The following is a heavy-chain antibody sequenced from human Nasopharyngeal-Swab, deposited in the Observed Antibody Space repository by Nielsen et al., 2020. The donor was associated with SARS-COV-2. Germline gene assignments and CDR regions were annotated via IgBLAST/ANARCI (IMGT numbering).Heavy chain of an antibody. CDR1: GGSFSGYY. J-gene: IGHJ3*02. V-gene: IGHV4-34*01. D-gene: IGHD1-1*01. Sequence: AKTLSLTCAVYGGSFSGYYWRWIRQPPGKGLEWVGEIKYSGSTNYNPSLKRRVTISVDTSKNLYSLKLSSVTAPDTAVYYCARVFLRPVFYSNGKRNAFDIWGQGTMVTVSS. CDR3: ARVFLRPVFYSNGKRNAFDI. CDR2: IKYSGST.